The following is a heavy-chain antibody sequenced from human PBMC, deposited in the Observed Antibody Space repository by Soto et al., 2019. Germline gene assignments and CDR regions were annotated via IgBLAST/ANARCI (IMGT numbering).Heavy chain of an antibody. CDR3: ARVAWEVTPV. CDR1: GDSVSSNSAA. Sequence: SQTLSLTCVISGDSVSSNSAAWNWIRQSPSRGLEWLGRTYYRSKWYTDYAVSVKSRISINPDTSKNQFSLELNSVTPEDTAVYYCARVAWEVTPVWGQGTLVTVSS. V-gene: IGHV6-1*01. J-gene: IGHJ4*02. CDR2: TYYRSKWYT. D-gene: IGHD1-26*01.